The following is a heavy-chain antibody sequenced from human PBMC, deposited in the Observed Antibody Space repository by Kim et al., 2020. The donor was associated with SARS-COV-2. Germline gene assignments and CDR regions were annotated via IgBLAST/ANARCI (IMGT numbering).Heavy chain of an antibody. V-gene: IGHV3-7*03. J-gene: IGHJ4*02. CDR3: ARESGNYYDTSGYQYPYYFDS. D-gene: IGHD3-22*01. Sequence: GGSLRLSCAVSGFSFRNHWMSWVRQAPGKGLEWVANIKADGSEEHYVDSVKGRFTVSRDNAKNSLFLQMNNLRADDTAVYYCARESGNYYDTSGYQYPYYFDSWGQGTLVTVSS. CDR2: IKADGSEE. CDR1: GFSFRNHW.